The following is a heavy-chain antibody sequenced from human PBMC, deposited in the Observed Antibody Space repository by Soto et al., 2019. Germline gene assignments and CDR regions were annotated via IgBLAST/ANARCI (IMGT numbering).Heavy chain of an antibody. J-gene: IGHJ6*02. CDR3: VRVPIPDGIVVLAAAIHFYGMDV. Sequence: QVQLQESGPGMVKPSGTLSLTCAISGGSISSNKWWSWVRQPPGKGLEWIGEMHHSGSANYSPSLKSRVTISVDKSNNQFSLNLRSVTAADTAIYYCVRVPIPDGIVVLAAAIHFYGMDVWGQGTTVTVSS. D-gene: IGHD2-2*01. V-gene: IGHV4-4*02. CDR2: MHHSGSA. CDR1: GGSISSNKW.